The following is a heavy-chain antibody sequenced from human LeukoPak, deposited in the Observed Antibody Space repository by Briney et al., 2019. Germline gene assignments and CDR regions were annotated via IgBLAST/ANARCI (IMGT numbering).Heavy chain of an antibody. CDR2: IYHSGST. Sequence: SETLSLTCAVSGGSISSSNWWSWVRQPPGKGLEWIGEIYHSGSTNYNPSLKSRVTISVDKSKNHFSLKLSSVTAADTAVYYCARTGPSYGINWFDPWGQGTLVTVSS. J-gene: IGHJ5*02. CDR1: GGSISSSNW. CDR3: ARTGPSYGINWFDP. D-gene: IGHD4-17*01. V-gene: IGHV4-4*02.